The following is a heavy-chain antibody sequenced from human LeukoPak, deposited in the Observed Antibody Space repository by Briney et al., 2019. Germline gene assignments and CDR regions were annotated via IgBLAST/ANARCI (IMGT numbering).Heavy chain of an antibody. CDR3: ARGELGYGDYFDY. J-gene: IGHJ4*02. CDR1: GYTFTTCA. D-gene: IGHD4-17*01. Sequence: ASVKVSCKASGYTFTTCAISWVRQAPGQGLEWMGWISAYNGNTNYAQNLRGRVTMTTDTSTSTAYMELRSLRSDDTAVYYCARGELGYGDYFDYWGQGTLVTVSS. V-gene: IGHV1-18*01. CDR2: ISAYNGNT.